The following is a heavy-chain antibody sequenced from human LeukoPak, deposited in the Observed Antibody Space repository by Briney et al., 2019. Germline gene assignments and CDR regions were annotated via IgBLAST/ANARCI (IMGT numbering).Heavy chain of an antibody. CDR2: ISSSSSYI. Sequence: GGSLRLSCAASGFTFSSYSMNWVRQAPGKGLEWVSSISSSSSYIYYADSVKGRFTISRDNAKNSLYLQMNSLRVEDTTVYYCARAPTFSGWFDYWGQGTLVTVSS. J-gene: IGHJ4*02. D-gene: IGHD6-19*01. V-gene: IGHV3-21*01. CDR1: GFTFSSYS. CDR3: ARAPTFSGWFDY.